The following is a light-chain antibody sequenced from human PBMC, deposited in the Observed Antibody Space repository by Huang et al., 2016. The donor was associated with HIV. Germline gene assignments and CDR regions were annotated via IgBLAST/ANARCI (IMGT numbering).Light chain of an antibody. CDR3: QQYDSSPVT. CDR1: PSLGSSS. V-gene: IGKV3-20*01. Sequence: EIVLTQSPGTLSLSPGGRATLSCRASPSLGSSSLAWYQQKAGQAPRLLMYGASSRATGIPDRFRGSGSGTDFTLSINRLEPEDFAVYYCQQYDSSPVTFGGGTKVEIK. J-gene: IGKJ4*01. CDR2: GAS.